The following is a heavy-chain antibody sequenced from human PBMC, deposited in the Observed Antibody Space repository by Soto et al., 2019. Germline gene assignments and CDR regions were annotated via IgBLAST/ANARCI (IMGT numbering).Heavy chain of an antibody. CDR3: ARDQIVVITSSDAFDI. V-gene: IGHV1-18*01. J-gene: IGHJ3*02. Sequence: GGSVKVSCKASGYTVTSYGISCVRQAPGQGLELMGWISAYNGDTNYAQKLQGRVTMTTDTSTSTAYMELRSLRSDDTAVYYCARDQIVVITSSDAFDIWGQGTMVTVSS. CDR2: ISAYNGDT. CDR1: GYTVTSYG. D-gene: IGHD3-22*01.